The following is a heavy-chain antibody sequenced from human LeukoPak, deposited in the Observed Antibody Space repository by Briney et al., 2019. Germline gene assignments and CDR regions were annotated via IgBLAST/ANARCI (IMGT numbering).Heavy chain of an antibody. J-gene: IGHJ4*02. D-gene: IGHD6-19*01. CDR3: AKGGRWSGIAVAGTY. CDR2: ISYDGSNN. Sequence: GGSLRLSCAASGFTFSSYGMHWVRQAPGKGLEWVALISYDGSNNHYADSVKGRFTISRDDSKNTLYLQMNSLRTEDTAVYYCAKGGRWSGIAVAGTYWGQGTLVTVSS. V-gene: IGHV3-30*18. CDR1: GFTFSSYG.